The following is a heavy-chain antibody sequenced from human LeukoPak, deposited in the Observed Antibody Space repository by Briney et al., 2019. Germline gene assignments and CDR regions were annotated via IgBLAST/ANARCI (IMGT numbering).Heavy chain of an antibody. J-gene: IGHJ4*02. V-gene: IGHV3-23*01. CDR2: ISSTGGSA. CDR1: GFTFSSYG. D-gene: IGHD3-22*01. CDR3: ARGDLYYYDSSGGDY. Sequence: GGSLRLSCAVSGFTFSSYGMSWVRQGPGKGLEWVSSISSTGGSAYYADSVRGRFTISRGNSKNTLYLRMNSLRAEDTAVYYCARGDLYYYDSSGGDYWGQGTLVTVSS.